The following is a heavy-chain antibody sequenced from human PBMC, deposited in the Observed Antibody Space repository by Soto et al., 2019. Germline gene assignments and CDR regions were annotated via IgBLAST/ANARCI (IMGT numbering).Heavy chain of an antibody. CDR1: GFTFSSYA. J-gene: IGHJ6*02. CDR3: AKVLTFEGLLSPLYVGMDV. Sequence: EVQLLESGGGLVQPGGSLRLSCAASGFTFSSYAMSWVRQAPGKGLEWVSAISGSGGSTYYADSVKGRFTISRDNSKNTLNLQMNSRRDEDTAVYYCAKVLTFEGLLSPLYVGMDVWGQGTTVTVSS. D-gene: IGHD3-10*01. V-gene: IGHV3-23*01. CDR2: ISGSGGST.